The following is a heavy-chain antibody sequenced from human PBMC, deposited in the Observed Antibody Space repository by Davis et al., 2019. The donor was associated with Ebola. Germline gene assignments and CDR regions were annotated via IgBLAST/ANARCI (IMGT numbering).Heavy chain of an antibody. Sequence: LRLSCAASGFTFSDYYMSWIRQPPGKGLEWIGSIYYSGITYCKPSLKSRVTISVDTSKNQFSLKLSSVTAADTAVYYCARLTYYYDSSGYLLLGDAFDIWGQGTMVTVSS. D-gene: IGHD3-22*01. CDR3: ARLTYYYDSSGYLLLGDAFDI. J-gene: IGHJ3*02. CDR1: GFTFSDYY. CDR2: IYYSGIT. V-gene: IGHV4-59*01.